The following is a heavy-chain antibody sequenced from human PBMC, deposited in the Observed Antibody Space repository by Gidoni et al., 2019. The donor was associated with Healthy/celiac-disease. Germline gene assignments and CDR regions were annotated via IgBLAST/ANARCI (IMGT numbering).Heavy chain of an antibody. V-gene: IGHV1-69*02. Sequence: QVQLVQSGAEVKKPGSSVKVSCKASGGTFSSYTISWVRQAPGQGLEWMGRIIPILGIANYAQKFQGRVTITADKSTSTAYMELSSLRSEDTAVYYCASLPLHYDSSGYALRYWGQGTLVTVSS. CDR2: IIPILGIA. CDR3: ASLPLHYDSSGYALRY. D-gene: IGHD3-22*01. CDR1: GGTFSSYT. J-gene: IGHJ4*02.